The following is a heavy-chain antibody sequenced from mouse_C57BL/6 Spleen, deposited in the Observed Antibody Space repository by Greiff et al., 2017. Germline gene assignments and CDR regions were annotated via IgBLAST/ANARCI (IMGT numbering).Heavy chain of an antibody. CDR3: ATKGSSHAMDY. D-gene: IGHD1-1*01. V-gene: IGHV1-64*01. J-gene: IGHJ4*01. CDR2: IHPNSGST. Sequence: QVQLQQPGAELVKPGASVKLSCKASGYTFTSYWMHWVKQRPGQGLEWIGMIHPNSGSTNYNEKFKSKATLTVDKSSSTAYMQLSSLTSEDSAVYYCATKGSSHAMDYWGQGTSVTVSS. CDR1: GYTFTSYW.